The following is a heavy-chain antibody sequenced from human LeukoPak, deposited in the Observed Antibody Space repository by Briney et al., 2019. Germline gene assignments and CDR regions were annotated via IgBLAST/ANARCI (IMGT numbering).Heavy chain of an antibody. D-gene: IGHD1-14*01. V-gene: IGHV1-18*01. J-gene: IGHJ4*02. CDR2: ISAYNGNT. CDR3: ARGQLTDDLDY. Sequence: ASVKVSCKASGYTFTSYGISWVRQAPGQGLEWMGWISAYNGNTNYAQKLQGRVTMTTDTSISTAYMEVSRLRSDDTAVYYCARGQLTDDLDYWGQGTLVTVSS. CDR1: GYTFTSYG.